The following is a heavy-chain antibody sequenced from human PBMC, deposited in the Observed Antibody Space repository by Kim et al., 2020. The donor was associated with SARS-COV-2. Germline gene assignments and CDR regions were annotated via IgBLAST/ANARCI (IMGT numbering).Heavy chain of an antibody. D-gene: IGHD3-3*01. V-gene: IGHV5-51*01. CDR3: ARCYYDFWSGQENDAFDI. CDR2: IYPGDSDT. CDR1: GYSFTSYW. J-gene: IGHJ3*02. Sequence: GESLKISCKGSGYSFTSYWIGWVRQMPGKGLEWMGIIYPGDSDTRYSPSFQGQVTISADKSISTAYLQWSSLKASDTAMYYCARCYYDFWSGQENDAFDIWGQGTMVTVSS.